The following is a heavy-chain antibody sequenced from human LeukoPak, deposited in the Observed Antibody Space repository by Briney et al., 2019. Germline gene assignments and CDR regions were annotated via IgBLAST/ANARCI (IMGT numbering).Heavy chain of an antibody. J-gene: IGHJ4*02. V-gene: IGHV3-9*01. Sequence: GRSLRLSCAASGFTFDDYAMHWVRQAPGKGLEWVSGISWNRGSIAYADSVKGRFTISRDNAKNSLYLQMNSLRAEDTALYYCAKDSYYYGSGSYLDYWGQGTLVTVSS. CDR1: GFTFDDYA. CDR2: ISWNRGSI. CDR3: AKDSYYYGSGSYLDY. D-gene: IGHD3-10*01.